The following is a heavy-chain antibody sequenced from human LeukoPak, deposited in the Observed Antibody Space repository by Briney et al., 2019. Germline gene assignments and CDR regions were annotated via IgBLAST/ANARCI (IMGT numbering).Heavy chain of an antibody. CDR2: INPNGGGT. J-gene: IGHJ6*04. CDR1: GYTFTGYY. D-gene: IGHD3-3*01. Sequence: ASVKVSCKASGYTFTGYYMHWLRQAPGQGLEWMGWINPNGGGTNYAQKFQGRVTMTRDTSISTAYMELSRLRSDDMAVYYCARGKRITIFGAPSFDVWGKGTTVAVSS. V-gene: IGHV1-2*02. CDR3: ARGKRITIFGAPSFDV.